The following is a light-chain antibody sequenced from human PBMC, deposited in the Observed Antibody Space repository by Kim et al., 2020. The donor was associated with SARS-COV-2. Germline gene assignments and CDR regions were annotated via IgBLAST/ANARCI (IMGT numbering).Light chain of an antibody. CDR1: QSVSSN. CDR2: GAS. Sequence: PGESAPHSCRASQSVSSNLAWYQQNPGQAPRLLIYGASTRATGIPARFSGSGSGTEFTLTISSLQSEDFAVYYCQQYNNWPPWTFGQGTKVDIK. CDR3: QQYNNWPPWT. V-gene: IGKV3-15*01. J-gene: IGKJ1*01.